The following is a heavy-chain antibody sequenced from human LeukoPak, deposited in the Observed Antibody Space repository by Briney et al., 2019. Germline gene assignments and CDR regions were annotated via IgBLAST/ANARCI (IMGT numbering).Heavy chain of an antibody. Sequence: GASVKVSCKASGYTFTSYGISWVRQAPGQGLEWMGWISAYNGNTNYAQKLQGRVTMTTDTSTSTAYMELSSLRSEDTAVYYCARGRGYSYGSAGWSSNFDYWGQGTLVTVSS. CDR1: GYTFTSYG. D-gene: IGHD5-18*01. J-gene: IGHJ4*02. V-gene: IGHV1-18*01. CDR3: ARGRGYSYGSAGWSSNFDY. CDR2: ISAYNGNT.